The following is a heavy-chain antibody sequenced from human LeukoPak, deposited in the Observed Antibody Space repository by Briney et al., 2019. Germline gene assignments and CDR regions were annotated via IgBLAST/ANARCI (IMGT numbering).Heavy chain of an antibody. CDR3: AGGYGDYGKYYFDS. CDR1: GFTFSTYP. Sequence: GESLKISCAASGFTFSTYPMNWVRQAPGKGLEWVSSISSGSGYIYYADSVKGRFIISRDNAKNSLYLQMNSLRAEDTAVYYCAGGYGDYGKYYFDSWGQGTLVTVSS. CDR2: ISSGSGYI. D-gene: IGHD4-17*01. V-gene: IGHV3-21*01. J-gene: IGHJ4*02.